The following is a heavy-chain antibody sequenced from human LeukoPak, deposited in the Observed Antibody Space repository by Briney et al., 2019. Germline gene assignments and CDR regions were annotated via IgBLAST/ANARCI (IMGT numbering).Heavy chain of an antibody. J-gene: IGHJ5*02. CDR2: IYYSGST. Sequence: SETLPLTCTVSGGSISSYYWSWIRQPPGKGLEWIGYIYYSGSTNYNPSLKSRVTISVDMSKNQLSLKLSSVTAADTAVYYCARIENWFDPWGQGTLVTVSS. CDR3: ARIENWFDP. CDR1: GGSISSYY. V-gene: IGHV4-59*08.